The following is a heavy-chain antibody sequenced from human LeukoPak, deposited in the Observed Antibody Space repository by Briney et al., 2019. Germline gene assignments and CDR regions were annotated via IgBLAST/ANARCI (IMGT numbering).Heavy chain of an antibody. V-gene: IGHV4-4*07. Sequence: PSETLSLTCTVSGGSIDIYYWSWIRQSAGKGLEWIGRIYTSGSTNYNPSLKSRVAMSVDTSKKQFSLKLSSVTAADTAVYYCARDRPYSQWFAPWGQGTLVIVSS. D-gene: IGHD2-15*01. CDR1: GGSIDIYY. CDR3: ARDRPYSQWFAP. J-gene: IGHJ5*02. CDR2: IYTSGST.